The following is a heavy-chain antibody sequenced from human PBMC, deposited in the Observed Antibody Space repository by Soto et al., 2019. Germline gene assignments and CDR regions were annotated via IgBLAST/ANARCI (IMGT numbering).Heavy chain of an antibody. J-gene: IGHJ4*02. V-gene: IGHV4-59*01. CDR3: ARASRSWYYFDE. CDR2: IYYSGST. Sequence: SETLSLTCTVSGGSISSYYWSWIRQPPGKGLEWIGYIYYSGSTNYNPSLKSRVTISVDTSKNQFSLKLSSVTAADTAVYYWARASRSWYYFDEWGQGSLVPVA. D-gene: IGHD6-13*01. CDR1: GGSISSYY.